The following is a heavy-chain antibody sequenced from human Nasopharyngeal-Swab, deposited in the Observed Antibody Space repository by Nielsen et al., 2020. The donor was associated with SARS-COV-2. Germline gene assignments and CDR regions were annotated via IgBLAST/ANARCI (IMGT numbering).Heavy chain of an antibody. J-gene: IGHJ4*02. D-gene: IGHD3-3*01. Sequence: SLKISCAASGFPFDDYAMHWVRQAPGKGLEWVSGISWNSGSIGYADSVKGRFTISRDNAKNSLYLQMNSLRAEDTALYYCAKDIGDYWGQGTLVTVSS. CDR2: ISWNSGSI. CDR1: GFPFDDYA. CDR3: AKDIGDY. V-gene: IGHV3-9*01.